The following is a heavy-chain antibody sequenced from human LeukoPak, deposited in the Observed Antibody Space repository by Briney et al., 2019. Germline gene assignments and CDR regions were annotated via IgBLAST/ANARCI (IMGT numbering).Heavy chain of an antibody. J-gene: IGHJ4*02. Sequence: GRSLRLSCAASGFTFSRYGMHWVRQAPGKGLEWVAVMWYDGSNEYYADSVKGRFTIYRDNSKNTLYLQMNSLRGDDTAVYYCARPLVGAALDYWGQGTLVTVSS. CDR3: ARPLVGAALDY. V-gene: IGHV3-33*01. D-gene: IGHD1-26*01. CDR1: GFTFSRYG. CDR2: MWYDGSNE.